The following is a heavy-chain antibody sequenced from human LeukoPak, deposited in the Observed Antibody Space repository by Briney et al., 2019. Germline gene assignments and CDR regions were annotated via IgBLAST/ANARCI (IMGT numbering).Heavy chain of an antibody. V-gene: IGHV1-69*13. CDR1: GGTFSSYA. Sequence: SVKVSCKASGGTFSSYAISWVRQAPGQGLEWMGGIIPIFGTANYAQKFQGRVTITADESTSTAYMELSSLRSEGTAVYYCAAAVITTYWFDPWGQGTLVTVSS. CDR3: AAAVITTYWFDP. CDR2: IIPIFGTA. J-gene: IGHJ5*02. D-gene: IGHD3-22*01.